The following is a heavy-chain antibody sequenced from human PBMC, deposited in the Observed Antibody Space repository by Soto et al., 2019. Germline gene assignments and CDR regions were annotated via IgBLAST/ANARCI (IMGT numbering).Heavy chain of an antibody. CDR1: GGSFSGYY. CDR3: ARVLKYGSGSYYLPPLSDYYMDV. J-gene: IGHJ6*03. CDR2: INHSGST. D-gene: IGHD3-10*01. V-gene: IGHV4-34*01. Sequence: PSETLSLTCAVYGGSFSGYYWSWIRQPPGKGLEWIGEINHSGSTNYNPSLKSRVTISVDTSKNQFSLKLSSVTAADTAVYYCARVLKYGSGSYYLPPLSDYYMDVWGKGTTVTVSS.